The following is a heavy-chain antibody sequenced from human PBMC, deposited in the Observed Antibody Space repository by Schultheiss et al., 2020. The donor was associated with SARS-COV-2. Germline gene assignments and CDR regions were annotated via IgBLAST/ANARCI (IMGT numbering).Heavy chain of an antibody. Sequence: GGSLRLSCAASGFTFSSYAMHWVRQAPGKGLEWVAVISYDGSNKYYADSVKGRFTISRDNSKNTLYLQMNSLRAEDTAVYYCARTQEQWLVAFDIWGQGTMVTVSS. CDR2: ISYDGSNK. J-gene: IGHJ3*02. D-gene: IGHD6-19*01. CDR3: ARTQEQWLVAFDI. CDR1: GFTFSSYA. V-gene: IGHV3-30*07.